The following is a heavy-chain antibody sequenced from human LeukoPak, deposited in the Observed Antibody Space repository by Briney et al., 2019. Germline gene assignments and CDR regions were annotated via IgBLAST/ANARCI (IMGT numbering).Heavy chain of an antibody. Sequence: SSETLSLTCTVSGGSISNHYWSWIRQPPGKGLEWIGHIYTSGSTNYNPSLKSRVTMSLDTSKKQFSLKLSSVTAADSAVYYCARDLPPTGCYMGFDYWGQGTLVTVSS. CDR3: ARDLPPTGCYMGFDY. V-gene: IGHV4-4*07. CDR2: IYTSGST. CDR1: GGSISNHY. D-gene: IGHD3-9*01. J-gene: IGHJ4*02.